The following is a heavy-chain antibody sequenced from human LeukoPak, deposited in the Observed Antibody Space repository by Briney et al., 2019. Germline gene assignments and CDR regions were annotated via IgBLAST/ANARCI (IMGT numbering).Heavy chain of an antibody. D-gene: IGHD3-22*01. CDR3: ARGGTGYYLPPAAFDY. Sequence: SETLSLTCTVSGGSITSYYWSWVRQPPGKGLEWIGYIYYSGSTNYNPSLKSRVTISVDTSKNQFSLKLSSVTAADTAVYYCARGGTGYYLPPAAFDYWGQGTLVTVSS. CDR2: IYYSGST. J-gene: IGHJ4*02. CDR1: GGSITSYY. V-gene: IGHV4-59*01.